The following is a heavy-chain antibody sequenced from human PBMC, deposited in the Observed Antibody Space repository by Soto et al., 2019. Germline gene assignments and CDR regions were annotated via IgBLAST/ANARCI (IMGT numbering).Heavy chain of an antibody. J-gene: IGHJ5*02. CDR1: GGSISSYY. CDR3: ARAGGGYYDSSGYYYVGNWFDP. D-gene: IGHD3-22*01. Sequence: AETLSLTCTVSGGSISSYYWSWIRQPPGKGLEWIGYIYYSGSTNYNPSLKSRVTISVDTSKNQFSLKLSSVTAADTAVYYCARAGGGYYDSSGYYYVGNWFDPWGQGTLFTVSS. CDR2: IYYSGST. V-gene: IGHV4-59*01.